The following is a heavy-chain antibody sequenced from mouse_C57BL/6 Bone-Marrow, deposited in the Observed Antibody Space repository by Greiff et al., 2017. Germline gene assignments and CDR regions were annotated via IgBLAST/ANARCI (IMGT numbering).Heavy chain of an antibody. V-gene: IGHV1-5*01. J-gene: IGHJ4*01. Sequence: VQLQQSGAELVKPGASVKLSCKASGYTFTEYTIHWVKQRPGQGLEWIGAIYPGNSDTSYNQKFKGKAKLTAVTSASTAYMELSSLTNEDSAVYYCTRVDYYGSSGDYWGQGTSVTVSS. D-gene: IGHD1-1*01. CDR1: GYTFTEYT. CDR2: IYPGNSDT. CDR3: TRVDYYGSSGDY.